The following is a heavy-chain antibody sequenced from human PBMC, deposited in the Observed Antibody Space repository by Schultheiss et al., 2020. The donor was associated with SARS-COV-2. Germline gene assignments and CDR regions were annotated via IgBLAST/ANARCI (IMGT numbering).Heavy chain of an antibody. J-gene: IGHJ1*01. CDR3: ASIAVAGPAGPRLQD. CDR1: GGSISSYY. Sequence: SETLSLTCTVSGGSISSYYWSWIRQPAGKGLEWIGRIYTSGSTNYNPSLKSRVTMSVDTSKNQFSLKLSSVTAADTAVYYCASIAVAGPAGPRLQDWGQGTLVTVSS. V-gene: IGHV4-4*07. D-gene: IGHD6-19*01. CDR2: IYTSGST.